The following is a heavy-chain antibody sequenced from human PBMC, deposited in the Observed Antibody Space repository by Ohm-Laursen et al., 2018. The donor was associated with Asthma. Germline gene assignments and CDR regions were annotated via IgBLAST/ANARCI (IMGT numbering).Heavy chain of an antibody. J-gene: IGHJ4*02. CDR2: GGSYYDGGLK. CDR3: ARDVMEWYLPAFDF. V-gene: IGHV3-30-3*01. D-gene: IGHD3-3*01. Sequence: SLRLSCAAFGFTFRSYAMHWVRQAPGKGLEWVAVGGSYYDGGLKYYADSVNGRFTVTRDDSKNTLYLQMNSLRPDDTAVYYCARDVMEWYLPAFDFWGQGTLVTVSS. CDR1: GFTFRSYA.